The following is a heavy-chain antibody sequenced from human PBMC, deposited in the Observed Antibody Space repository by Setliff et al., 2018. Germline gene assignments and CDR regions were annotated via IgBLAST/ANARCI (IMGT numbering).Heavy chain of an antibody. CDR2: ISSSSSYI. CDR1: GFTFSSYS. J-gene: IGHJ6*03. Sequence: PSETLRLSCAASGFTFSSYSMNWVRQAPGKGLEWVSSISSSSSYIYYADSVKGRFTISRDNAKNSLYLQMNSLRAEDTAVYYCARDPGYGSGIYYYYYYYMDVWGKGTTVTVSS. V-gene: IGHV3-21*01. D-gene: IGHD3-10*01. CDR3: ARDPGYGSGIYYYYYYYMDV.